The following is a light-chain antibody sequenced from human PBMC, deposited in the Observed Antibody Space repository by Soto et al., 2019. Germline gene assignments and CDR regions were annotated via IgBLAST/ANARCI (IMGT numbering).Light chain of an antibody. V-gene: IGKV1-5*01. CDR1: QNINRW. Sequence: DIQMTQSPSTLSASVGDRVTITCRASQNINRWLAWYQQKPGKAPKVLIYDASSLESGVPSRFSGSGTGTDFTLTISSLQPDDVATYYCQQYNSPATFGQGTKQEIK. CDR2: DAS. CDR3: QQYNSPAT. J-gene: IGKJ2*01.